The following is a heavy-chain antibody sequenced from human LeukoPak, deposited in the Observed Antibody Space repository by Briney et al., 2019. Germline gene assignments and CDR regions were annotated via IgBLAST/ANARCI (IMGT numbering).Heavy chain of an antibody. CDR3: AKDQVIAVDAFDI. Sequence: GRSLRLSCAASGFTFSSYGMPWVRQAPGKGLEWVAVISYDGSNKYYADSVKGRFTISRDNSKNTLYLQMNSLRAEDTAVYYCAKDQVIAVDAFDIWGQGTMVTVSS. D-gene: IGHD6-19*01. V-gene: IGHV3-30*18. J-gene: IGHJ3*02. CDR2: ISYDGSNK. CDR1: GFTFSSYG.